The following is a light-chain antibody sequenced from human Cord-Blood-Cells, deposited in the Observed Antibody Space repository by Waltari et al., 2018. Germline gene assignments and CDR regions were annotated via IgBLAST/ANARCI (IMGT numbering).Light chain of an antibody. CDR3: CSYAGSYTYV. Sequence: QSALTQPRSVSGSPGQSVTISCTGTSSDVGGYNYVSWYQQYPGKAPKLMIYDVSKRPSGVPDRFSDSKSGNTASLTISGLQAEDEADYYCCSYAGSYTYVFGTGTKVTVL. J-gene: IGLJ1*01. V-gene: IGLV2-11*01. CDR1: SSDVGGYNY. CDR2: DVS.